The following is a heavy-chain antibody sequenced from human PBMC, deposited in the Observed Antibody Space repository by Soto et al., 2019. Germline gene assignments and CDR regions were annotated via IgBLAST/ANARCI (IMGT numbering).Heavy chain of an antibody. D-gene: IGHD6-19*01. CDR1: GYTFNSYA. V-gene: IGHV1-3*01. CDR2: INAGNGNT. Sequence: ASVKVSCKASGYTFNSYAMHWVRQAPGQRLEWMGWINAGNGNTKYSQKFQGRVTITRDTSASTAYMELSSLRSEDTAVYYCARDYGSIAVAARHDYYYGMDVWGQGTTVTVSS. CDR3: ARDYGSIAVAARHDYYYGMDV. J-gene: IGHJ6*02.